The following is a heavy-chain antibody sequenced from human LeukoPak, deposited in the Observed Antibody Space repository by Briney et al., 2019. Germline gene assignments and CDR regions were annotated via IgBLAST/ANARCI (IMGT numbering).Heavy chain of an antibody. Sequence: GGSLRLSCAASGFTFSSYAMHWVRQAPGKGLEWVAVISYDGSNKYYADSVKGRFTISRDNSKNTLYLQMNSLRAEDTAVYYCAKDLSYRGSYDAFDYWGQGTLVTVSS. V-gene: IGHV3-30-3*01. D-gene: IGHD1-26*01. J-gene: IGHJ4*02. CDR2: ISYDGSNK. CDR1: GFTFSSYA. CDR3: AKDLSYRGSYDAFDY.